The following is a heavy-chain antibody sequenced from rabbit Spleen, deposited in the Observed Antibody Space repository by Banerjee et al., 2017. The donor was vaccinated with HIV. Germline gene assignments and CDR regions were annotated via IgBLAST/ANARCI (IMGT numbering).Heavy chain of an antibody. V-gene: IGHV1S45*01. D-gene: IGHD4-1*01. CDR1: GFSFSSSYD. CDR2: IYTGNGKN. CDR3: ARDLAGAIGWNFNL. J-gene: IGHJ4*01. Sequence: QEQLVESGGGLVKPGASLTLTCTASGFSFSSSYDMSWVRQAPGKGLEWIGFIYTGNGKNYYASWAKGRFTISKTSSTTVTLQLTSLTAADTASYFCARDLAGAIGWNFNLWGPGTLVTVS.